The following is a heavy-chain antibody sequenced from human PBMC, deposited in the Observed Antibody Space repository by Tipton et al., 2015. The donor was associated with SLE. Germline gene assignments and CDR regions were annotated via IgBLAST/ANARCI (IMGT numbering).Heavy chain of an antibody. CDR2: IYYGGNT. V-gene: IGHV4-39*02. CDR3: TSAAYQYKYDF. CDR1: GGSITSSSFY. Sequence: TLSLTCAVSGGSITSSSFYWDWIRQPPGKALEWIGSIYYGGNTYYNPSLKSRVTMSVDTSKNHVSLKLSSVAAADTAVYYCTSAAYQYKYDFWGQGALVTVSS. D-gene: IGHD2-2*01. J-gene: IGHJ4*02.